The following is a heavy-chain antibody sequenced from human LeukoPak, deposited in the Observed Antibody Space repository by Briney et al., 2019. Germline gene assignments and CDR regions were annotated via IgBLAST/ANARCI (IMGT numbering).Heavy chain of an antibody. Sequence: GGSLRLSCAASGFPFSTYWMSWVRRAPGKGLEWVANIKPDGSEKYYVDSVKGRFTISRDNGKNSLYLQMNSLRAEDTAVYYCAREGYYYDSSGYSLHFDYWGQGTLVTVSS. J-gene: IGHJ4*02. CDR2: IKPDGSEK. CDR3: AREGYYYDSSGYSLHFDY. CDR1: GFPFSTYW. D-gene: IGHD3-22*01. V-gene: IGHV3-7*01.